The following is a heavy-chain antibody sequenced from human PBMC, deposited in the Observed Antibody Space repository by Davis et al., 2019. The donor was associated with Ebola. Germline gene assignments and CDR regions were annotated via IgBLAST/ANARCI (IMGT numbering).Heavy chain of an antibody. Sequence: PSETLSLTCAVYGGSFSGYYWSWIRQPPGKGLEWIGEINHSGSTNYNPSLKSRVTISVDTSKNQFSLKLSSVTAADTAVYYCARSTLHSGGWYGYWGQGTLVTVSS. D-gene: IGHD6-19*01. CDR2: INHSGST. V-gene: IGHV4-34*01. CDR1: GGSFSGYY. CDR3: ARSTLHSGGWYGY. J-gene: IGHJ4*02.